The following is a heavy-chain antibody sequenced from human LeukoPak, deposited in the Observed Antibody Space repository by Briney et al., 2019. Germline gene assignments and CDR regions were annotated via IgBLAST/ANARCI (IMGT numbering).Heavy chain of an antibody. J-gene: IGHJ3*02. CDR2: ISSNGGST. D-gene: IGHD1-26*01. Sequence: PGGSLRLSCAASGFTFSSYAMHWVRQAPGKGLEYVSAISSNGGSTYYANSVKGRFTISRDNSKNTLYLQMNSLRAEDTAVYYCARTSVGSKDAFDIWGQGTMVTVSS. V-gene: IGHV3-64*01. CDR3: ARTSVGSKDAFDI. CDR1: GFTFSSYA.